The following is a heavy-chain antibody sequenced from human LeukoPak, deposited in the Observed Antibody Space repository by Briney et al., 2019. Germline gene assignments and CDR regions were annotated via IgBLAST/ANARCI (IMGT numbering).Heavy chain of an antibody. CDR2: IIPIFGTA. CDR3: AGASHSSGWLDYFDY. D-gene: IGHD6-19*01. CDR1: GGTFSSYA. J-gene: IGHJ4*02. Sequence: SVKVSCKASGGTFSSYAISWVRQAPGQGLEWMGGIIPIFGTANYAQKFQGRVTITADESTSTAYMELSSLRSEDTAVYYCAGASHSSGWLDYFDYWGQGTLVTVSS. V-gene: IGHV1-69*13.